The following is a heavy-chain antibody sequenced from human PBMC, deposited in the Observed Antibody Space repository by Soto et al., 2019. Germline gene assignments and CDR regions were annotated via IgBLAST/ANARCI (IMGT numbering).Heavy chain of an antibody. CDR2: INAGNGNT. V-gene: IGHV1-3*01. D-gene: IGHD3-3*01. CDR3: ARDNSYDFWSGYAPGGMDV. CDR1: GYTFTSYA. Sequence: ASVKVSCKACGYTFTSYAMHWVRQAPGQRLEWMGWINAGNGNTKYSQKFQGRVTITRDTSASTAYMELSSLRSEDTAVYYCARDNSYDFWSGYAPGGMDVWGQGTTVTVSS. J-gene: IGHJ6*02.